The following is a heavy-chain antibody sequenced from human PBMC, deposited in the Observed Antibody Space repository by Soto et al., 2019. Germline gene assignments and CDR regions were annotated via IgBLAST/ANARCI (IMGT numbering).Heavy chain of an antibody. Sequence: QITLEESGPTLVKPTQTLTLTCTFSGFSLNERAVGVGWIRQPPGKALEWLAFTYWDDDNHYSPSLKNRLTITKDTSKNQVVLTMTNTDPADTATYYCAHGSGWLFDYWGQGTQVTVSP. V-gene: IGHV2-5*02. CDR3: AHGSGWLFDY. J-gene: IGHJ4*02. D-gene: IGHD6-19*01. CDR2: TYWDDDN. CDR1: GFSLNERAVG.